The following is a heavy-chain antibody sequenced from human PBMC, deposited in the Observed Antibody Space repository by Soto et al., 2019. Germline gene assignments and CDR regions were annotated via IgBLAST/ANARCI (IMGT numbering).Heavy chain of an antibody. Sequence: EVQLLESGGGLVQPGGSLRLSCAVSGFTFSSHAMSWVRQAPGMGLEWVSATSGRGINTYYADSVKGRFTISRDNSKNTLYLQMNSRSAEDKSISYGVKCVSVVEVGTDSYYYYMDGWGKGTTVTVSS. J-gene: IGHJ6*03. CDR1: GFTFSSHA. CDR2: TSGRGINT. D-gene: IGHD2-21*01. V-gene: IGHV3-23*01. CDR3: VKCVSVVEVGTDSYYYYMDG.